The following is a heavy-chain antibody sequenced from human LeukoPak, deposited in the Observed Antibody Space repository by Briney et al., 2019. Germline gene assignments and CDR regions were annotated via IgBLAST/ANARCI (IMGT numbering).Heavy chain of an antibody. D-gene: IGHD6-6*01. Sequence: SETLSLTCAVYGGSFSGYYWSWIRQPPGKGLEWIGEINQSGSTNYNPSLKSRVTISVDTSKNQFSLKLSSVTAADTAVYYCAREGSSSMYYFDYWGQGTLVTVSS. V-gene: IGHV4-34*01. CDR1: GGSFSGYY. J-gene: IGHJ4*02. CDR3: AREGSSSMYYFDY. CDR2: INQSGST.